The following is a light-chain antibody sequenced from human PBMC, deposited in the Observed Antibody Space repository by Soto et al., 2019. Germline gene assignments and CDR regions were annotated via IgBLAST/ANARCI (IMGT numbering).Light chain of an antibody. CDR3: QQRSNWRGST. J-gene: IGKJ3*01. CDR1: QSVSSY. V-gene: IGKV3-11*01. Sequence: EIVLTQSPATLSLSPGERATLSCRASQSVSSYLAWYQQKPGQAPRLLIYDASNRATGIPARFSGSGSGTDFTLTLSSLEPEDFAVYYCQQRSNWRGSTFGPGTKVDIK. CDR2: DAS.